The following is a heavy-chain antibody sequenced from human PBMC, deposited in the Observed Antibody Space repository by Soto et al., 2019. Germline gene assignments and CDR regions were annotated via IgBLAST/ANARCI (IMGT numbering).Heavy chain of an antibody. D-gene: IGHD3-22*01. V-gene: IGHV1-69*13. CDR2: IIPLFGTA. J-gene: IGHJ4*02. Sequence: SVKVSCKASGGTFSIYAIDWVRQAPGQGLEWMGGIIPLFGTANYAQNFQGRITITADESTNTAYMELRSLRSEDTAVYYCARGVHYDSSGYYYFYWGQGTLVTVSS. CDR3: ARGVHYDSSGYYYFY. CDR1: GGTFSIYA.